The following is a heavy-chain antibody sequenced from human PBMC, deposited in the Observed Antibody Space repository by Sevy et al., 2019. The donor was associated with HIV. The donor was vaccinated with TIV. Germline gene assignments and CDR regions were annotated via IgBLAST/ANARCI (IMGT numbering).Heavy chain of an antibody. D-gene: IGHD3-22*01. Sequence: ASVKVSCKVSGYTLTELSMHWVRQAPGKGLEWMGGFDPEDGETIYAQKFQGRVTMTEDTSTDTAYMELSSLRSEDTAVYYCASFGVTMIVVVTQRDAFDIWSQGTMVTVSS. V-gene: IGHV1-24*01. CDR3: ASFGVTMIVVVTQRDAFDI. CDR2: FDPEDGET. CDR1: GYTLTELS. J-gene: IGHJ3*02.